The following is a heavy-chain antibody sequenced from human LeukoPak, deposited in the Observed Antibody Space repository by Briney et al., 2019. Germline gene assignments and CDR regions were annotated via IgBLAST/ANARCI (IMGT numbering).Heavy chain of an antibody. CDR2: IYPGDSDT. V-gene: IGHV5-51*01. Sequence: RGESLQISCKGSGYSFTSYWIGWVRQMPGKGLEWMGIIYPGDSDTRYSPSFQGQVTISADKSISTAYLQWSSLKASDTAMYYCASQLAAAGSYFDYWGQGTPVTVSS. CDR1: GYSFTSYW. D-gene: IGHD6-13*01. CDR3: ASQLAAAGSYFDY. J-gene: IGHJ4*02.